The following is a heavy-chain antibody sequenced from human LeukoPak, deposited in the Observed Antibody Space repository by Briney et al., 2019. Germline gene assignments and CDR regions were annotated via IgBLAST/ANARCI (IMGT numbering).Heavy chain of an antibody. CDR3: ARIQTSHSCRFDP. CDR2: IRYDGSNK. V-gene: IGHV3-30*02. CDR1: GFTFSSYG. J-gene: IGHJ5*02. Sequence: GGSLRLSCAASGFTFSSYGMHWVRQAPGKGLEWVAFIRYDGSNKYYADSVKGRFTISRDNSKNTLYLQMNSLRAEDTAVYYCARIQTSHSCRFDPWGQGTLVTVSS. D-gene: IGHD1/OR15-1a*01.